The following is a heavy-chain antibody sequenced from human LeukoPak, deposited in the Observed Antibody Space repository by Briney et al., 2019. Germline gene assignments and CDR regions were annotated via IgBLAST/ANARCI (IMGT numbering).Heavy chain of an antibody. V-gene: IGHV3-48*01. J-gene: IGHJ4*02. CDR1: GFTFSSYN. CDR3: VRRKANSDGEFDY. Sequence: PGGSLTLSCAASGFTFSSYNVNSVRQAPGKGLDWVSFISSSGSSITYADSVKGRFTISRDNVKNSLYLQMNSLRAEDTAVYYCVRRKANSDGEFDYWGQGTLVTVSS. D-gene: IGHD3-10*01. CDR2: ISSSGSSI.